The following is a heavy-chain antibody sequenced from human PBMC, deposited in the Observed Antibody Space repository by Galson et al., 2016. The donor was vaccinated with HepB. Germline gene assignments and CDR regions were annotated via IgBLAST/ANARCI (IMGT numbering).Heavy chain of an antibody. CDR3: ARGGLWDILTGWMDV. D-gene: IGHD3-9*01. Sequence: SLRLSCAASGFTFSNYAMSWFCQAPGKGLEWVAVLSYDGSNKYDADSAKGRFIISRDNSKNTLYLQMNSLRPEDTAVYYCARGGLWDILTGWMDVWGQGTTVTVSS. J-gene: IGHJ6*02. CDR2: LSYDGSNK. CDR1: GFTFSNYA. V-gene: IGHV3-30*04.